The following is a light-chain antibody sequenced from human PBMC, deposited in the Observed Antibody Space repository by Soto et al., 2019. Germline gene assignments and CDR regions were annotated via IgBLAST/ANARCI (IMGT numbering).Light chain of an antibody. V-gene: IGKV1-5*01. J-gene: IGKJ1*01. Sequence: DIQMTQSPSTLSASVGDRVTITCRASQGIVRWLAWYQQKPGTAPKLLIYHASTLESGVPSRFSGSGSGTEFTLTISSLQPDDFATYYCQQYNTFSLTFGQGTKVDI. CDR1: QGIVRW. CDR3: QQYNTFSLT. CDR2: HAS.